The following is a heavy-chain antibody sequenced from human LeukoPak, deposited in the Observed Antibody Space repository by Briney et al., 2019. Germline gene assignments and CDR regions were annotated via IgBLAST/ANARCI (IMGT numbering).Heavy chain of an antibody. CDR3: AKGGDRGNYYFDS. Sequence: GGSLRLSCAASGFTFSSYSMNWVRQAPGKGLEWVSSISSSSSYIYYADSVKGRFTISRDNAKNSLYLQMNSLRAEDTAVYFCAKGGDRGNYYFDSWGQGTLVSVSS. CDR2: ISSSSSYI. J-gene: IGHJ4*02. V-gene: IGHV3-21*01. D-gene: IGHD2-21*01. CDR1: GFTFSSYS.